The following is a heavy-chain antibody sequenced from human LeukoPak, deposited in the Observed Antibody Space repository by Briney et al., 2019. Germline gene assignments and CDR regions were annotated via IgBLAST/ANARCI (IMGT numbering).Heavy chain of an antibody. J-gene: IGHJ6*03. CDR1: GYTFTSYG. Sequence: GATVKVSCKASGYTFTSYGISWVRQAPGQGLEWMGWISAYNGNTNYAQKLQGRVTMTTDTSTSTAYMELRSLRSDDTAVYYCARKRGDTIFKYYMDVWGKGTTVTVSS. CDR3: ARKRGDTIFKYYMDV. V-gene: IGHV1-18*01. D-gene: IGHD3-3*01. CDR2: ISAYNGNT.